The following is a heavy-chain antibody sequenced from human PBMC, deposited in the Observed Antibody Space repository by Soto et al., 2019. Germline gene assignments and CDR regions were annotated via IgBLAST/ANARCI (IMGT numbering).Heavy chain of an antibody. Sequence: EVQLVESGGGLVQPGGSLRLSCAASGFTVSSYYRSWVRQAPGKGLEWVSVIYSAGSADFADSVKGRFTISRDNSKNTLYLQMSSLRAEDTAVYYCARVPSSSYHYFDYWGQGTLVTVSS. CDR3: ARVPSSSYHYFDY. D-gene: IGHD6-13*01. J-gene: IGHJ4*02. CDR1: GFTVSSYY. CDR2: IYSAGSA. V-gene: IGHV3-66*01.